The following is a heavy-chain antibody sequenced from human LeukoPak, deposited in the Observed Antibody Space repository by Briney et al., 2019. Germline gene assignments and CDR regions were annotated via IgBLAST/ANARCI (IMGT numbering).Heavy chain of an antibody. Sequence: PGGSLRLSCAASGFTFSTYAMSWVRQAPGKGLEWVSGISGSGGGTYYADSVRGRFTISRDNSKNTLYLQMNSLRAEDTAVYYCAKDLIWLAYCFDYWGQGTLVTVSS. CDR1: GFTFSTYA. CDR2: ISGSGGGT. V-gene: IGHV3-23*01. D-gene: IGHD6-19*01. CDR3: AKDLIWLAYCFDY. J-gene: IGHJ4*02.